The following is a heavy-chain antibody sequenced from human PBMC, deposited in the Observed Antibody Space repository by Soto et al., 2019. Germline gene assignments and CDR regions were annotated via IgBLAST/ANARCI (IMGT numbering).Heavy chain of an antibody. D-gene: IGHD6-19*01. V-gene: IGHV3-30*18. CDR1: GFTFSSYG. J-gene: IGHJ4*02. CDR3: AKDLSRHSSGGLRFDY. Sequence: PGRSMRLSCVASGFTFSSYGMRWVRQAPGKGLEWVAVILYDGRNKYYAGSVKGRFTISTDNSKNTPYRQMNRQRAEDTAVNYCAKDLSRHSSGGLRFDYWGQGTQVTV. CDR2: ILYDGRNK.